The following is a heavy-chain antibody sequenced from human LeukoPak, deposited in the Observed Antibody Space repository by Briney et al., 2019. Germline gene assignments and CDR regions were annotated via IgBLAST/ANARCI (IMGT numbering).Heavy chain of an antibody. CDR3: ARGPPNWGYDY. CDR2: MSPNSGDT. Sequence: ASVEVSCKASGYTFTRYDFNCVRQATGQRPEWMGWMSPNSGDTGYAQKFQDRVTMTRNTSISTAYMELSSLRSDDTAVYYCARGPPNWGYDYWGPGTLVTVSS. CDR1: GYTFTRYD. V-gene: IGHV1-8*01. D-gene: IGHD7-27*01. J-gene: IGHJ4*02.